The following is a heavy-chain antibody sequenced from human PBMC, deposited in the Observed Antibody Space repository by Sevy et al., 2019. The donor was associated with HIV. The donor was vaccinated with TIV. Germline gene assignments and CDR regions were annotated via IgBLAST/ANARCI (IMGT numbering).Heavy chain of an antibody. J-gene: IGHJ4*02. Sequence: GGSLRLSCAASGFTFSRYGMHWVRQAPGKGLEWVAFIRYDVSSKYYADSVKGRFTISRDNSKNTLYLQMNSLRPEDTAVYYCAKDWSGGNWHHYVDYWGQGTLVTVSS. CDR1: GFTFSRYG. V-gene: IGHV3-30*02. CDR3: AKDWSGGNWHHYVDY. D-gene: IGHD1-1*01. CDR2: IRYDVSSK.